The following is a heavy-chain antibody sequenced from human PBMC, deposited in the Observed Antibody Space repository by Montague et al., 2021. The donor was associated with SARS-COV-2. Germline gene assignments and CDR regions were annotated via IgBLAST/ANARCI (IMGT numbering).Heavy chain of an antibody. Sequence: PALVKPTQTLTLTCTFSGFSLSTTGVGVGWIRQPPGKALEWLAPIYWDDDKRYSPSLKTRLATTKDTSKNQVVLTMTNMDPVDTATYYCAHRRDIYEYWCCYYSGKKEDACNWFDPWGQGTLVTVSS. CDR3: AHRRDIYEYWCCYYSGKKEDACNWFDP. CDR2: IYWDDDK. V-gene: IGHV2-5*02. J-gene: IGHJ5*02. CDR1: GFSLSTTGVG. D-gene: IGHD3-3*01.